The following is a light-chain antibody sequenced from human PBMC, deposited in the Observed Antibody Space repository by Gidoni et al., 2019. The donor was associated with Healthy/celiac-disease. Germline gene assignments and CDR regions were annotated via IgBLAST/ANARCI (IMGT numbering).Light chain of an antibody. J-gene: IGKJ5*01. V-gene: IGKV3-20*01. CDR3: QQYAASPPST. CDR1: QTISINF. CDR2: GAA. Sequence: EIVLTQSPGTLSLSPGERATLSCRASQTISINFLDWYQQKPGQAPRLLVNGAANRAPGIPDRFSASESATDFTLTISRVEPEDLAVYYCQQYAASPPSTFGQGTRLEIK.